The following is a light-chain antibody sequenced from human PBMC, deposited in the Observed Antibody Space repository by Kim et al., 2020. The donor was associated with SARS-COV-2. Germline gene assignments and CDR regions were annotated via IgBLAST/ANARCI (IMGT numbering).Light chain of an antibody. CDR3: QAWDSSTAV. Sequence: SYELTQPPSVSVSPGQTASITCSGDKLGDKYACWYQQKPGQSPVLVIYQDSKRPSGIPERFSGSNSGNTATLTISGIQAMVEADYYCQAWDSSTAVFGGG. V-gene: IGLV3-1*01. CDR2: QDS. CDR1: KLGDKY. J-gene: IGLJ2*01.